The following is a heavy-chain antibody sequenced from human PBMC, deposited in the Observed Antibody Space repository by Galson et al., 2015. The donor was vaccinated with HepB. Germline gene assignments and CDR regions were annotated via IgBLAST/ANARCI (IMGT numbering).Heavy chain of an antibody. D-gene: IGHD3-10*01. CDR3: ARPGGSGRYYYYYGMDV. V-gene: IGHV3-11*06. J-gene: IGHJ6*02. Sequence: SLRLSCAASGFTFSDYYMSWIRQAPGKGLEWVSYISSSSSYTNYADSVKGRFTTSRDNAKNSLYLQMNSLRAEDTAVYYCARPGGSGRYYYYYGMDVWGQGTTVTVSS. CDR2: ISSSSSYT. CDR1: GFTFSDYY.